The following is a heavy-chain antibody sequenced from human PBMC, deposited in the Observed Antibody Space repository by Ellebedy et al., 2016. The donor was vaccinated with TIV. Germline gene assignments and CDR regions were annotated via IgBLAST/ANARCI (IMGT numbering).Heavy chain of an antibody. J-gene: IGHJ4*02. D-gene: IGHD3-9*01. CDR1: GFTFTPIA. V-gene: IGHV3-64*01. CDR3: ARDGYGLTGYALAGPLDY. Sequence: GEALKISCAASGFTFTPIAMPWVRQAPGKGLEYVAAISGIGVTTYYANSVRGRFTLSGDNSKNTVYLQMGSLGSDDTAVYFCARDGYGLTGYALAGPLDYWGPGTLVTVSS. CDR2: ISGIGVTT.